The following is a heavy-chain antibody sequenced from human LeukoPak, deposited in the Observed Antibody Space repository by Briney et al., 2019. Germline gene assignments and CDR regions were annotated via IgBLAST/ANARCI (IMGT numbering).Heavy chain of an antibody. CDR3: ASRTKPVMDWFDP. D-gene: IGHD2-8*01. J-gene: IGHJ5*02. CDR2: INHSGST. Sequence: SETLSLTCAVYGGSFSGYYWSWIRQPPGKGLEWIGEINHSGSTNYNPSLKSRVTISVDTSKNQFSLKLSSVTAADTAVYYCASRTKPVMDWFDPWGQGTLVTVSS. CDR1: GGSFSGYY. V-gene: IGHV4-34*01.